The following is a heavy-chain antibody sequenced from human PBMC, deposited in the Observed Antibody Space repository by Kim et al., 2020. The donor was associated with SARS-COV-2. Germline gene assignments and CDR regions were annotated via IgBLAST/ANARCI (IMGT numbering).Heavy chain of an antibody. D-gene: IGHD3-10*01. Sequence: APVEGRFTISRDDSKNPLYLQMNSLKTEDTAVYYCTTAYYYGSGSLGVDVWGQGTTVTVSS. J-gene: IGHJ6*02. CDR3: TTAYYYGSGSLGVDV. V-gene: IGHV3-15*01.